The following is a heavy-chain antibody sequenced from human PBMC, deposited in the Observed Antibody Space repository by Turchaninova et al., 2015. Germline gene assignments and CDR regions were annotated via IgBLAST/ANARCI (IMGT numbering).Heavy chain of an antibody. CDR2: LYLGVTT. CDR1: GDNINNDNYY. CDR3: ARQRSGRGWSPDH. Sequence: QLQLRESGPGLVQPSATLSLTCSVSGDNINNDNYYRGWIRQPPGKGLEGIGSLYLGVTTFYNPSLKSRVTISGDTSKNQFSLKLTSVTAADTSMYYCARQRSGRGWSPDHWGQGTLVTVSS. V-gene: IGHV4-39*01. J-gene: IGHJ4*02. D-gene: IGHD3-3*01.